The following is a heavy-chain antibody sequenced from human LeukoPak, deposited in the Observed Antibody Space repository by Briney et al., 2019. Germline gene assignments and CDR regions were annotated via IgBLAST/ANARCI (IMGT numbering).Heavy chain of an antibody. CDR1: GYTFSSYW. V-gene: IGHV3-7*01. CDR3: VRDSPGYGAYDFD. Sequence: GGSLTLSCIVSGYTFSSYWKSWVRKAPGKGQEWGANMKEDGSAKYYVDSVKGRSIISRDNAKNSLYRQMNILRAEDTAVYYCVRDSPGYGAYDFDWGQGTGVTVSS. D-gene: IGHD5-12*01. J-gene: IGHJ4*02. CDR2: MKEDGSAK.